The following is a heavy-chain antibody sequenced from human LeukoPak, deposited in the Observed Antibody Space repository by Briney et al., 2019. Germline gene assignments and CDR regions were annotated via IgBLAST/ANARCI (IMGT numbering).Heavy chain of an antibody. CDR2: IYYSGST. D-gene: IGHD4-17*01. J-gene: IGHJ5*02. Sequence: SETLSLTCTVSGGSISSSSYYWGWIRQPPGKGLEWIGSIYYSGSTYYNPSLKSRVTISVDMSKNQFSLKLSSVTAADTAVYYCASLDDYGNWFDPWGREPWSPSPQ. V-gene: IGHV4-39*01. CDR3: ASLDDYGNWFDP. CDR1: GGSISSSSYY.